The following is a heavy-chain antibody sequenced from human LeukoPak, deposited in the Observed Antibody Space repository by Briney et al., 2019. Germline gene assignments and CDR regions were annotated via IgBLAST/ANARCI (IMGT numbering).Heavy chain of an antibody. D-gene: IGHD6-13*01. Sequence: PGGSLRLSCAASGFTFSNHGMHWVRQAPGKGLEWVAVISYDGPDKCYAASVKGRFILSRDNAKKMVYLRVNSLRADDSAVYYCAKDRPKWTTSSWRDPFDVWGQGTMVTVSS. J-gene: IGHJ3*01. V-gene: IGHV3-30*18. CDR3: AKDRPKWTTSSWRDPFDV. CDR1: GFTFSNHG. CDR2: ISYDGPDK.